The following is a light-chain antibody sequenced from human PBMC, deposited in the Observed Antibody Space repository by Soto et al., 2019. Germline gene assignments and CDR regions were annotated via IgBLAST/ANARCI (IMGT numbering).Light chain of an antibody. V-gene: IGKV1-12*01. J-gene: IGKJ5*01. CDR1: QGISSW. Sequence: DIQITHSPSSVSESVVDRVTITFLASQGISSWLAWYQKKPGKAPNLLIYAASSLQSGVPSRFSGSESGTDFTLTISSLQPEDCAIYFCQKANSFPINFGQGTRLEIK. CDR2: AAS. CDR3: QKANSFPIN.